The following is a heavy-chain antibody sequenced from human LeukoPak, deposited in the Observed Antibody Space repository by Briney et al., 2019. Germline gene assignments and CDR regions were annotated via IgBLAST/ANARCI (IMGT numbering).Heavy chain of an antibody. CDR3: ARDLGCSTSSCRYNWFDP. J-gene: IGHJ5*02. V-gene: IGHV3-23*01. D-gene: IGHD2-2*01. Sequence: GGSLRLSCAAPGFTFSNYAMTWVRQAPGEGLGWVAFISQSGGRSTDYADSVRGRFTISRDNSEDTLYLQMNSLRAEDTAVYHCARDLGCSTSSCRYNWFDPWGQGTLVTVSS. CDR2: ISQSGGRST. CDR1: GFTFSNYA.